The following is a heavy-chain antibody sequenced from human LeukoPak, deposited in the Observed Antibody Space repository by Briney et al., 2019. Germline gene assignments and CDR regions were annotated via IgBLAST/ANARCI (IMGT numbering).Heavy chain of an antibody. CDR1: GFTFSSYS. CDR2: ISSSSSYI. D-gene: IGHD1-14*01. CDR3: ARVGPWVNPDYYYYYMDV. V-gene: IGHV3-21*01. J-gene: IGHJ6*03. Sequence: GGSLRLSCAASGFTFSSYSMNWVRQAPGKGLEWVSSISSSSSYIYYADSMKGRFTISRDNAKNSLYLQMNSLRAEDTAVYYCARVGPWVNPDYYYYYMDVWGKGTTVTVSS.